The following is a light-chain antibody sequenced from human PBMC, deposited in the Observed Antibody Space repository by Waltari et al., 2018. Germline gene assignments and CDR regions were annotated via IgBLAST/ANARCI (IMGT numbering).Light chain of an antibody. CDR1: QSLVHSDGNTY. Sequence: DVVMTQSPLSLPVTLGQPASISCRSSQSLVHSDGNTYLNWFQQRPGQSPRRLFYRFSNRDSGVPDRFSGSGSGTDFTLKISRVEAEDVGVYYCMQGTHWPWTFSQGTKVEIK. CDR2: RFS. V-gene: IGKV2-30*02. CDR3: MQGTHWPWT. J-gene: IGKJ1*01.